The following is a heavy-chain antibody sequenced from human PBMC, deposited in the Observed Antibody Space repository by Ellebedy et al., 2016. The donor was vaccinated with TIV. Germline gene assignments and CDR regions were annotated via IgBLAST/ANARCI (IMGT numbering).Heavy chain of an antibody. J-gene: IGHJ2*01. V-gene: IGHV3-23*01. Sequence: GESLKISCAASGFTFSSYAMSWVRQAPGKGLEWVSAISGSGGSTYYADSVKGRFTISRDNSKNTLYLQMNSLRAEDTAVYYCAKSNGGLRYFDWYFDLWGRGTLVTVSS. CDR3: AKSNGGLRYFDWYFDL. D-gene: IGHD3-9*01. CDR1: GFTFSSYA. CDR2: ISGSGGST.